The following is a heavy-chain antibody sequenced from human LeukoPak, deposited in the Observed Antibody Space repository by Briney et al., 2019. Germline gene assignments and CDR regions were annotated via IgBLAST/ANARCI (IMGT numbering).Heavy chain of an antibody. CDR1: GGTFSTYA. J-gene: IGHJ4*02. Sequence: ASVKVSCKASGGTFSTYAISWVRQAPGQGLEWMGGIIPIFDTANYAQKFQGRVTITADESTRSAYMELTYLRSDDTAVYYCTIIPNVILFTHYFEYWGQGTLVTVSS. CDR2: IIPIFDTA. D-gene: IGHD2-21*01. V-gene: IGHV1-69*13. CDR3: TIIPNVILFTHYFEY.